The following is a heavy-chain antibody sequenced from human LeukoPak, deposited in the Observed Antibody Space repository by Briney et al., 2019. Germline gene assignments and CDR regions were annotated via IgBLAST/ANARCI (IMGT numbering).Heavy chain of an antibody. J-gene: IGHJ4*02. CDR1: GFTFSIYA. V-gene: IGHV3-23*01. Sequence: GGSLRLSCAASGFTFSIYAMSWVRQAPGKGLEWVSAISGSGGSTYYADSVKGRFTISRDNSKNTLYLQMNSRRAEDTAVYYCAKDRVVVVAAAFDYWGQGTLVTVSS. D-gene: IGHD2-15*01. CDR3: AKDRVVVVAAAFDY. CDR2: ISGSGGST.